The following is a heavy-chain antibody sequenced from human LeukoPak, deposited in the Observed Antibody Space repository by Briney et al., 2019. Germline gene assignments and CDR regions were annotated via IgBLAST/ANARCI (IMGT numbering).Heavy chain of an antibody. D-gene: IGHD3-22*01. V-gene: IGHV4-39*01. CDR2: IYYSGST. CDR1: GGSISSSSYY. CDR3: ARQGHYYDSSGYRDAFDI. Sequence: PSETLSLTCTVSGGSISSSSYYWGWIRQPPGKVREWIGSIYYSGSTYYNPSLKSRVTISVDTSKNQFSLKLSSVTAADTAVYYCARQGHYYDSSGYRDAFDIWGQGTMVTVSS. J-gene: IGHJ3*02.